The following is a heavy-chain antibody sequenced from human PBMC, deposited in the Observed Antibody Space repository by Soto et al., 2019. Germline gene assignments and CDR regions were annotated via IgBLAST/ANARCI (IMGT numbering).Heavy chain of an antibody. Sequence: QITLKESGPTLVKPTQTLTLTCTFSGFSLTTSGVGVGWIRQPPGKALEWLAFIYWDDDKRYGPSLKTRLTIIKDTSKNQVVLTMTNVDPVDTATYYCTHRRSGSPSGAMDVWGQGTTVTVSS. D-gene: IGHD3-10*01. CDR3: THRRSGSPSGAMDV. CDR1: GFSLTTSGVG. V-gene: IGHV2-5*05. J-gene: IGHJ6*02. CDR2: IYWDDDK.